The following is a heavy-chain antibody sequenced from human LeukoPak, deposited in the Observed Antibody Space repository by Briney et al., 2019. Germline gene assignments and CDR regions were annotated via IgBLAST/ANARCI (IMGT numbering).Heavy chain of an antibody. Sequence: PSETLSLTCTVSGGSISSGGYYWSWIRQHPGKGLEWIGYIYYSGSTYYNPSLKSRVTISVGTSKNQFSLKLSSVTAADTAVYYCARGRSDSSGYYPYFDYWGQGTLVTVSS. D-gene: IGHD3-22*01. CDR2: IYYSGST. V-gene: IGHV4-31*03. CDR3: ARGRSDSSGYYPYFDY. J-gene: IGHJ4*02. CDR1: GGSISSGGYY.